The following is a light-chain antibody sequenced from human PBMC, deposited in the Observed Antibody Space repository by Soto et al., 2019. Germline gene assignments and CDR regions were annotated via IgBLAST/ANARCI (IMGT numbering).Light chain of an antibody. Sequence: EIMLTQSPGTLSVYPGAGATLSCTASQSVNRNFAWYQQKPGQPPRLLLYGASTSATGIPVRFRGSGSGTEFTLTSSSLQSEDSSVYYCHQYNSWPRGTFGPGTKVEIK. CDR2: GAS. CDR1: QSVNRN. J-gene: IGKJ3*01. V-gene: IGKV3-15*01. CDR3: HQYNSWPRGT.